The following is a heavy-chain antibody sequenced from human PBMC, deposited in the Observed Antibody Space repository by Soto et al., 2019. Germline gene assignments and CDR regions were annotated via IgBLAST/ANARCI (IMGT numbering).Heavy chain of an antibody. CDR2: IYWDDDK. Sequence: QITLKESGPTLVKPTQTLTLTCTFSGFSLSTSGVGVGWIRQPPGKALEWLALIYWDDDKRYSTSLKSRLTITKDTSKNHVVLTMTNMDPVDTATYYCAQKGDGYRGFKFGGQGTLVTVSS. CDR1: GFSLSTSGVG. V-gene: IGHV2-5*02. D-gene: IGHD5-12*01. J-gene: IGHJ4*02. CDR3: AQKGDGYRGFKF.